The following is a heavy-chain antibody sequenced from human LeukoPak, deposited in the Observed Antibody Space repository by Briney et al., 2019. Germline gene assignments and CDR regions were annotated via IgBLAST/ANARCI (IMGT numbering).Heavy chain of an antibody. V-gene: IGHV3-53*01. Sequence: PGGSLRLSCAASGFTVSSNYMSWVRQAPGQGLEWVSVIYSGGSTYYADSVKGRLTISSDNSKNTLYLQMNSLRAEDTAVYYCARDPGGPHTVKWDAFDIWGQGTMVTVSS. D-gene: IGHD2-2*02. CDR2: IYSGGST. CDR1: GFTVSSNY. CDR3: ARDPGGPHTVKWDAFDI. J-gene: IGHJ3*02.